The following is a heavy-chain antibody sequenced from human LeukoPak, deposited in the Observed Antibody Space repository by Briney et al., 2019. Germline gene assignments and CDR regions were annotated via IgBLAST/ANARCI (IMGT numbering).Heavy chain of an antibody. CDR1: GFTFSSYS. CDR3: ASLPFTYYYDSSGYSGAFDI. D-gene: IGHD3-22*01. CDR2: ISSSSSYI. V-gene: IGHV3-21*01. Sequence: GGSLRLSWAASGFTFSSYSMNGVRQAPGKGLEWVSSISSSSSYIYYADSVKGRFTISRDNAKNSLYLQMNSLRAEDTAVYYCASLPFTYYYDSSGYSGAFDIWGQGTMVTVSS. J-gene: IGHJ3*02.